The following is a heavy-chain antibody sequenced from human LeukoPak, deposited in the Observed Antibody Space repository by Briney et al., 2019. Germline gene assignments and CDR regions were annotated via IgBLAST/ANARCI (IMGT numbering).Heavy chain of an antibody. CDR3: ARVRGGTIFGNFDY. D-gene: IGHD3-3*01. V-gene: IGHV7-4-1*02. CDR1: GYTFTNYA. J-gene: IGHJ4*02. CDR2: IHPSTGNP. Sequence: ASVKVSCKASGYTFTNYAMNWVRQAPGQGLEWMGWIHPSTGNPTYAQGFTGRFVFSLDTSVSTAYLQISSLKAEDTAVYYCARVRGGTIFGNFDYWGQGTLVTVSS.